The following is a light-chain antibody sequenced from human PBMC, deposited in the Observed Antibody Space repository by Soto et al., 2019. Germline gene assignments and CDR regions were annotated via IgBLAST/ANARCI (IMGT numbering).Light chain of an antibody. CDR2: DAS. CDR1: QTISNW. Sequence: DIQMTHTPSTLSASVGYRVTITSRASQTISNWLAWYQVKPGKAPKLLMHDASSLESGVPSRFSGSASGTELTLTISSLQPYDFATYFCQQYSTYSWTFGQGTKVDI. CDR3: QQYSTYSWT. J-gene: IGKJ1*01. V-gene: IGKV1-5*01.